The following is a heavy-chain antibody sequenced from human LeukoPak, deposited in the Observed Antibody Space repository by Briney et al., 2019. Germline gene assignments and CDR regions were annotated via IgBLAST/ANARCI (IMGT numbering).Heavy chain of an antibody. Sequence: GGSPRLSCAASGFTFSTYWMSWVRQAPGTGLEWVASIKQDGSEKSYVDSVKGRFTISRDNAKNSLYLQMNSLRAEDTAVYYCARGGYQLLWYWGQGTLGTVSS. V-gene: IGHV3-7*04. CDR1: GFTFSTYW. D-gene: IGHD2-2*01. CDR3: ARGGYQLLWY. J-gene: IGHJ4*02. CDR2: IKQDGSEK.